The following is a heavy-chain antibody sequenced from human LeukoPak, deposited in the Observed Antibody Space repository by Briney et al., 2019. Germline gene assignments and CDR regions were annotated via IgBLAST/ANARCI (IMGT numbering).Heavy chain of an antibody. CDR2: ISGSGGST. CDR3: AKVPIPGSSRWDYFDY. V-gene: IGHV3-23*01. J-gene: IGHJ4*02. Sequence: PGGSLRLSCAASGFTLSSYAMSWVRQAPGKGLEWVSAISGSGGSTYYADSVKGRLTISRDNSKNTLYLQMNSLRAEDTAVYYCAKVPIPGSSRWDYFDYWGQGTLVTVSS. CDR1: GFTLSSYA. D-gene: IGHD6-13*01.